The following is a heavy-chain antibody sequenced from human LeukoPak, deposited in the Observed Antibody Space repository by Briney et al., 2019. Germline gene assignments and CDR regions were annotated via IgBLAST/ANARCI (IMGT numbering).Heavy chain of an antibody. CDR3: AKDSGYCDSTTCRLAN. CDR2: IYSGGST. D-gene: IGHD2-2*01. V-gene: IGHV3-53*01. Sequence: GRSLRLSCAASGFTVSSNYMSWVRQAPGKGLEWVSVIYSGGSTYYADSVKGRFTISRDNSKNTLYLQMNSLRVEDTAVYYCAKDSGYCDSTTCRLANWGQGTLVTVSS. CDR1: GFTVSSNY. J-gene: IGHJ4*02.